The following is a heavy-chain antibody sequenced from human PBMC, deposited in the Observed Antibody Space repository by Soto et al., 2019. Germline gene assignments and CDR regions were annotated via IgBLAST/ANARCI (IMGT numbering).Heavy chain of an antibody. Sequence: GGSLRLSCAASGFTFSSYSMNWVRQAPGKGLEWVSYIRSSSDTIYYADSVKGRFTISRDNAKNSLSLYLNSLRVEDTAVYYCARGHVTYYYDSSGQYQIDYWGQGTLVTVSS. CDR2: IRSSSDTI. J-gene: IGHJ4*02. CDR1: GFTFSSYS. CDR3: ARGHVTYYYDSSGQYQIDY. D-gene: IGHD3-22*01. V-gene: IGHV3-48*01.